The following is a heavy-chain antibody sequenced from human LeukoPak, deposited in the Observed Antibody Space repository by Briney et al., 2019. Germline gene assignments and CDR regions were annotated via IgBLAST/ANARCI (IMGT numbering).Heavy chain of an antibody. CDR1: GFTFSTYS. Sequence: PGGSLRLSCAASGFTFSTYSIHWVRQAPGKGLEWVAVISYDGSNKYYADSVKGRFTISRDNSKNTLYLQMNSLRVEDTAVYYCAKGPWLAYPYYFDYWGQGTLVTVSS. D-gene: IGHD6-19*01. J-gene: IGHJ4*02. CDR3: AKGPWLAYPYYFDY. CDR2: ISYDGSNK. V-gene: IGHV3-30*04.